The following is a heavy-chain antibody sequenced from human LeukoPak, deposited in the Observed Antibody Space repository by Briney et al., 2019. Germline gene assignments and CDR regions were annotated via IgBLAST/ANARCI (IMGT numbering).Heavy chain of an antibody. D-gene: IGHD3-22*01. CDR1: GFTFSDYY. CDR2: ISGSGGST. CDR3: ARAYYYDRGGFYSDS. V-gene: IGHV3-23*01. J-gene: IGHJ4*02. Sequence: GGSLRLSCAASGFTFSDYYMSWVRQAPGKGLEWVSPISGSGGSTYYADSVKGRFTISRDNSRNTLYLQMNSLRAEDTAVYYCARAYYYDRGGFYSDSWGQGTLVTVST.